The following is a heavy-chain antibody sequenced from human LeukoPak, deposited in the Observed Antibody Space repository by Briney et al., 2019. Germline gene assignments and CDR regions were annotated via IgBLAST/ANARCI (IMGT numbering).Heavy chain of an antibody. CDR1: EFTFSNYG. Sequence: GGSLRLSCAASEFTFSNYGMTWVRQAPGKGLEWVSSIDSSNKYMYYADSLKGRFTISRDNAQNSLYLQMNSLRAEDTAVYYCARGHSVFEQLVSFDYWGQGTLVTVSS. CDR2: IDSSNKYM. J-gene: IGHJ4*02. D-gene: IGHD6-6*01. CDR3: ARGHSVFEQLVSFDY. V-gene: IGHV3-21*06.